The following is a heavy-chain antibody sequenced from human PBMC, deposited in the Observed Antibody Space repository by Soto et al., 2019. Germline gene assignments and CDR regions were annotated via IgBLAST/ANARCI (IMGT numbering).Heavy chain of an antibody. D-gene: IGHD5-12*01. CDR1: GFTFSSYG. Sequence: QVQLVESGGGVVQPGRSLRLSCAASGFTFSSYGMHWVRQAPGKGLEWVAVISYDGSNKYYADSVKGRFTISRDNSKNTLYLQMNCLRAEDTAVYYCAKARGYSGYDQEVYFDYWGQGTLVTVSS. CDR3: AKARGYSGYDQEVYFDY. V-gene: IGHV3-30*18. J-gene: IGHJ4*02. CDR2: ISYDGSNK.